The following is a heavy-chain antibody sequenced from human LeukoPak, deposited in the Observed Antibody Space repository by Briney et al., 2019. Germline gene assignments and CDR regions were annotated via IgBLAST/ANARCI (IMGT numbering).Heavy chain of an antibody. CDR1: GFTVSSNY. J-gene: IGHJ6*03. V-gene: IGHV3-66*01. D-gene: IGHD3-10*01. CDR2: IYSGGST. Sequence: GGSLRLSCAASGFTVSSNYMSWVRQAPGKGLEWVAVIYSGGSTYYADSVKGRFTISRDNSKNTLYLQMNSLRAEDTAVYYCARGLSITLVRETRVYYFMDVWGKGTTVTVSS. CDR3: ARGLSITLVRETRVYYFMDV.